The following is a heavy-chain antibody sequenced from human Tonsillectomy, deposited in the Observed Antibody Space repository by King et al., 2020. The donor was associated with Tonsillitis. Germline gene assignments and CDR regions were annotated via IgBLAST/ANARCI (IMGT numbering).Heavy chain of an antibody. Sequence: LQLQESGPGLVKPSETLSLTCTVSGGSIKTYYWSWIRQPPGKGLEWIGYIYYSGSTDYNPSLKSRVTISVDTSKNHCSLKLGSVTAADTAVYYCAKSGDSSSWYQGNWFFDLWGRGTLVTVSS. CDR2: IYYSGST. V-gene: IGHV4-59*01. CDR3: AKSGDSSSWYQGNWFFDL. CDR1: GGSIKTYY. J-gene: IGHJ2*01. D-gene: IGHD6-13*01.